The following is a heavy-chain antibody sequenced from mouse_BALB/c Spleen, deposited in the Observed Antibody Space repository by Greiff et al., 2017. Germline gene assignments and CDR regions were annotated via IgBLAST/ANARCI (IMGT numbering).Heavy chain of an antibody. CDR2: INPSNGGT. J-gene: IGHJ3*01. CDR3: TGGYDATWFAY. V-gene: IGHV1S81*02. CDR1: GYTFTSYY. D-gene: IGHD2-14*01. Sequence: QVQLQQSGAELVKPGASVKLSCKASGYTFTSYYMYWVKQRPGQGLEWIGEINPSNGGTNFNEKFKSKATLTVDKSSSTAYMQLSSLTSEDSAVYYCTGGYDATWFAYWGQGTLVTVSA.